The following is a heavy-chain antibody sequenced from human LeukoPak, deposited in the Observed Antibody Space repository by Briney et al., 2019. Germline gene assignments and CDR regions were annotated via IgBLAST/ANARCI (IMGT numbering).Heavy chain of an antibody. J-gene: IGHJ3*02. D-gene: IGHD1-26*01. CDR3: ARGGSYLSAFDI. CDR1: GFIVSSNY. CDR2: LYSGGSA. Sequence: PGGSLRLSCAASGFIVSSNYMSWVRQAPGKGLEWVSVLYSGGSAFYADSVKGRFTISRDNSKNTLYLQMNSLRAEDTAVYYCARGGSYLSAFDIWGQGTMVTVSS. V-gene: IGHV3-53*01.